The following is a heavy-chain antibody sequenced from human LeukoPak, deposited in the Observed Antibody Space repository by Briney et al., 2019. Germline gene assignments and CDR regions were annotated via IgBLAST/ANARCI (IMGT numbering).Heavy chain of an antibody. Sequence: ASVKVSCKVSGYTLTELSMHWVRQAPGKGLEWMGGFDPEDGETICAQKFQGRVTMTEDTSTDTAYMELSSVTAADTAVYYCARGGSGYDSNPYFDYWGQGTLVTVSS. D-gene: IGHD5-12*01. CDR1: GYTLTELS. CDR2: FDPEDGET. V-gene: IGHV1-24*01. CDR3: ARGGSGYDSNPYFDY. J-gene: IGHJ4*02.